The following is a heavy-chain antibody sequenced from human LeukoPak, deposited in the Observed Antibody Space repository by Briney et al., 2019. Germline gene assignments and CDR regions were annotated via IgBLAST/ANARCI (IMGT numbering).Heavy chain of an antibody. D-gene: IGHD2-15*01. CDR3: ARNIPAATFLDY. CDR1: GYTFTGYY. Sequence: ASVKVPCKASGYTFTGYYLHWVRQAPGQGLEWMGWIHPNSGDTNYALRFQGRVTMTRDTSINTAYMELSSLRSDDTAVYYCARNIPAATFLDYWGQGTLVTVSS. CDR2: IHPNSGDT. V-gene: IGHV1-2*02. J-gene: IGHJ4*02.